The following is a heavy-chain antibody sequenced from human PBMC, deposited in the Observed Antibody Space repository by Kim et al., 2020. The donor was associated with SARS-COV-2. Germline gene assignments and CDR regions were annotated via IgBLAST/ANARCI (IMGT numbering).Heavy chain of an antibody. D-gene: IGHD2-8*01. V-gene: IGHV3-33*01. CDR2: IWHDGSNK. CDR3: ASQQYSNGHWGGVDY. J-gene: IGHJ4*02. CDR1: GFTFSTYG. Sequence: GGSLRLSCAASGFTFSTYGMHWIRQAPGKGLEWVAVIWHDGSNKYYADSVKGRFTISRDNSKNMVLLQMSSLRAEDTAVYYCASQQYSNGHWGGVDYWGQGTLVTVSS.